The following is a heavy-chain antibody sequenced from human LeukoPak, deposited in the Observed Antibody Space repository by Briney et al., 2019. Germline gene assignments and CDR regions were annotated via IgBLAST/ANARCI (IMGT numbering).Heavy chain of an antibody. J-gene: IGHJ4*02. V-gene: IGHV3-23*01. CDR3: AKDPRPYCSGGSCYFDY. CDR2: ISGSGGST. D-gene: IGHD2-15*01. CDR1: GFTFSSYA. Sequence: GGSLRLSCAASGFTFSSYAMSWVRQAPGQGLEWVSAISGSGGSTYYADSVKGRFTISRDNSKNTLYLQMNSLRAEDTAVYYCAKDPRPYCSGGSCYFDYWGQGTLVTVSS.